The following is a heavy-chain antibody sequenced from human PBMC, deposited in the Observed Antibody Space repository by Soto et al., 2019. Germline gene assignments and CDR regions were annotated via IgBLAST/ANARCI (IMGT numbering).Heavy chain of an antibody. J-gene: IGHJ6*03. Sequence: GGSLRLSCAASGFTFDDYAMHWVRQAPGKGLEWVSGISWNSGSIGYADSVKGRFTISRDNAKNSLYLQMNSLRAEDTALYYCAKENWPNSYMDVWGKGTTVTV. CDR1: GFTFDDYA. V-gene: IGHV3-9*01. CDR2: ISWNSGSI. D-gene: IGHD1-1*01. CDR3: AKENWPNSYMDV.